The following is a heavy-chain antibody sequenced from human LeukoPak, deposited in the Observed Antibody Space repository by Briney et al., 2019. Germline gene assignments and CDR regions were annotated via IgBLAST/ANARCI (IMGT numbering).Heavy chain of an antibody. CDR3: VKDGRRSPPC. CDR1: GFTFSNYV. Sequence: GGSLRLSCAASGFTFSNYVMSWVRQAPGKRPEWVSGINGGGGSTFYAESVKGRFTISRDNSKNTLYLQMSTLRVEDSAVHYCVKDGRRSPPCWGQGTRVTVSS. V-gene: IGHV3-23*01. CDR2: INGGGGST. D-gene: IGHD2-15*01. J-gene: IGHJ4*02.